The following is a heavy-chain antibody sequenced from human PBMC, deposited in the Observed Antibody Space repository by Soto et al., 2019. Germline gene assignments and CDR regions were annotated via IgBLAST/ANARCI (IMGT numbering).Heavy chain of an antibody. CDR1: GGTFSSYA. CDR3: AREAFMSYGSGCYGMDV. J-gene: IGHJ6*02. Sequence: QVQLVQSGAEVKKPGSSVKVSCKASGGTFSSYAISWVRQAPGQGLEWMGGIIPIFGTANYAQKFQGRVTITADESTSTAYMELSSLRSEDTAVYYCAREAFMSYGSGCYGMDVWGQGTTVTVSS. D-gene: IGHD3-10*01. V-gene: IGHV1-69*01. CDR2: IIPIFGTA.